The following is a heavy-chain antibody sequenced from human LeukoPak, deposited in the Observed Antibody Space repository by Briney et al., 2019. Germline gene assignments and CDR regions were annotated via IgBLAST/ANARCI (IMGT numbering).Heavy chain of an antibody. CDR3: ARVGVQLWLRSVGSEFDY. Sequence: TGGSLRLSCAASGFTFSSYSMNWVRQAPGKGLEWVSYISSGSSTIYYAESVKGRFTISRDNAKNSLYLQMNSLRAEDTAVYYCARVGVQLWLRSVGSEFDYWGQGTLVTVSS. D-gene: IGHD5-18*01. CDR2: ISSGSSTI. CDR1: GFTFSSYS. J-gene: IGHJ4*02. V-gene: IGHV3-48*01.